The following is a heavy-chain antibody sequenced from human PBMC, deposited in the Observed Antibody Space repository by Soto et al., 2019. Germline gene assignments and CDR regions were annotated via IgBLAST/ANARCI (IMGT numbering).Heavy chain of an antibody. CDR3: ARDASAYDGGWYPRGFDP. D-gene: IGHD6-19*01. Sequence: SVKVSCKASGGTFSSYAISWVRQAPGQGLEWMGGIIPIFGTANYAQKFQGRVTITADESTSTLYLQMNSLRVEDTAVYFCARDASAYDGGWYPRGFDPWGQGTLVTVSS. CDR1: GGTFSSYA. J-gene: IGHJ5*02. CDR2: IIPIFGTA. V-gene: IGHV1-69*13.